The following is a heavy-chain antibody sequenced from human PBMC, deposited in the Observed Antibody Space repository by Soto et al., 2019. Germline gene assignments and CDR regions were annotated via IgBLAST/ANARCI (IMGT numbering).Heavy chain of an antibody. Sequence: SETLSLTCTVSGGSLSSGDHHWGWIRQLPGKGLEWIGYVFYTGTTYSNPSLKSRLTISVNTSKNQFSLSLSSVTAADTAVYYCARDRIAAAGHFDSWGPGTLVTAPQ. CDR2: VFYTGTT. J-gene: IGHJ4*02. D-gene: IGHD6-13*01. CDR1: GGSLSSGDHH. V-gene: IGHV4-31*03. CDR3: ARDRIAAAGHFDS.